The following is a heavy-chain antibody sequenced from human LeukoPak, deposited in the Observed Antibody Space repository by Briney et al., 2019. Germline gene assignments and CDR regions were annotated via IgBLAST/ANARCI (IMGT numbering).Heavy chain of an antibody. CDR3: AKGRDKYQLLSKNWFDP. D-gene: IGHD2-2*01. CDR2: ISWNSGSI. V-gene: IGHV3-9*01. CDR1: GFTFDDYA. J-gene: IGHJ5*02. Sequence: GRSLRLSCAASGFTFDDYAMHWVRQAPGKGLEWVSRISWNSGSIGCADSVNGRFTISRDNAKNSLYLQMNSLRAEDTALYYCAKGRDKYQLLSKNWFDPWGQGTLVTVSS.